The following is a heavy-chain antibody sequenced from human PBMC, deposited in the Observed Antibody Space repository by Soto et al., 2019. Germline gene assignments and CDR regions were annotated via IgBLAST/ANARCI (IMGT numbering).Heavy chain of an antibody. Sequence: EVQLVESGGDLVQPGGSLRLSCAASGFTFTSHWMHWVRQAPGKGLVWVSRIKSDGSGTIYADSVKGRFTISRDNAKNTLYLQMNSLRADDTAVYFCAREGTRTGWPFESWGQGTLVTVSS. D-gene: IGHD2-15*01. CDR1: GFTFTSHW. CDR3: AREGTRTGWPFES. J-gene: IGHJ4*02. CDR2: IKSDGSGT. V-gene: IGHV3-74*01.